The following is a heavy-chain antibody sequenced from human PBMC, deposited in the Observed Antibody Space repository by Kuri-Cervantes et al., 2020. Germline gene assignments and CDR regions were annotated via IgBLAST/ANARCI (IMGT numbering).Heavy chain of an antibody. CDR1: GYTFTSYY. CDR3: ARERSEWFGELISPLDY. Sequence: ASVKVSCKASGYTFTSYYMHWVRQAPGQGLEWMGIINPSGGSTSYAQKFQGRVTMTRDTSTSTVYMELSSLRSEDTAVYYCARERSEWFGELISPLDYWGQGTLVTVSS. J-gene: IGHJ4*02. V-gene: IGHV1-46*01. D-gene: IGHD3-10*01. CDR2: INPSGGST.